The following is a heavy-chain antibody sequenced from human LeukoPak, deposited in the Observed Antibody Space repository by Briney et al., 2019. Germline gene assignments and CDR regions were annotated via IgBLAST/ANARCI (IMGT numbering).Heavy chain of an antibody. D-gene: IGHD2-2*02. CDR2: IIPIFGIA. J-gene: IGHJ5*02. V-gene: IGHV1-69*04. CDR3: ARDCSSTSCYTYPNWFDP. CDR1: GGTFSSYA. Sequence: ASVKVSCKASGGTFSSYAISWVRQAPGQGLEWMGRIIPIFGIANYAQKFQGRVTITADKSTSTAYMELSSLRSEDTAVYYCARDCSSTSCYTYPNWFDPWGQGTLVTVSS.